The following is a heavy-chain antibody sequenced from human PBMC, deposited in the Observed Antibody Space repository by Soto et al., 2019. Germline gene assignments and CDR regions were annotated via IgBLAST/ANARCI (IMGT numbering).Heavy chain of an antibody. V-gene: IGHV4-30-4*01. D-gene: IGHD3-9*01. CDR2: IYYSGST. J-gene: IGHJ3*02. CDR3: ARGRYEEADAFDI. CDR1: GGSISSGDYY. Sequence: SETLSLTCTVSGGSISSGDYYWSWIRQPPGKGLEWIGYIYYSGSTYYNPSLKSRVTISVDTSKNQFSLKLSSVTAADTAVYYCARGRYEEADAFDIWGQGTMVTVSS.